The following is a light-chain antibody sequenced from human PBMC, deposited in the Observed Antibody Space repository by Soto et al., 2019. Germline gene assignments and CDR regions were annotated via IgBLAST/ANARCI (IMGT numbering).Light chain of an antibody. CDR1: QSVSSN. CDR2: SAS. CDR3: QQYNKWPLT. V-gene: IGKV3-15*01. J-gene: IGKJ3*01. Sequence: EIVLTQSPGTLSLSPGERATLSCRASQSVSSNYLAWYQQKPGHTPRLLIYSASIGATGTPARFSGSGSGSDFTLTISSLQSEDFAVYYCQQYNKWPLTFGPGTKVDIK.